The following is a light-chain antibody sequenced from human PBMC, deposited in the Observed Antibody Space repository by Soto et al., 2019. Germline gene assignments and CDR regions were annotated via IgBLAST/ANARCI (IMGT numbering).Light chain of an antibody. CDR3: RQDYHPPWT. Sequence: AVVMGQTVSSLSPRVRETVTSTCGASQGTSKDLAWYQQKPGKAPQLLIYAASTLPSGVPSRFSGSGSGTGFTLTINSLQPEDCATYYRRQDYHPPWTFGQGTKVDIK. V-gene: IGKV1-6*01. J-gene: IGKJ1*01. CDR2: AAS. CDR1: QGTSKD.